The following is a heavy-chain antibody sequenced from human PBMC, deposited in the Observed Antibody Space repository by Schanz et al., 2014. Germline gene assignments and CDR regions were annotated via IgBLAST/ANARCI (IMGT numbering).Heavy chain of an antibody. CDR3: ARDVDDRRSDVSWDCLADGMDV. CDR2: ISSGGSYA. J-gene: IGHJ6*02. D-gene: IGHD3-22*01. CDR1: GFTFRDYY. V-gene: IGHV3-11*05. Sequence: QVQLVESGGGLVKPGGSLRLSCAASGFTFRDYYMSWIRQAPGKGLEWVSDISSGGSYANYADSVKGRFTISRDNAKNSLYQQMNSLRVENTSVYYCARDVDDRRSDVSWDCLADGMDVWGQGTTVTVSS.